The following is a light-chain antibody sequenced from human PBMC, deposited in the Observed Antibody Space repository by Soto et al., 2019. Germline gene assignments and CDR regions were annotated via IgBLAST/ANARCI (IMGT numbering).Light chain of an antibody. Sequence: DIQMTQSPSSLSASVGDRVTITCRASQSISNYLNWYQQKPGKAPKLLIYTASTLESGVPSRFSGSGSGTDFTLTISSLQPEDFANYYWQQSYSTPLFGGGTKVESK. CDR1: QSISNY. CDR2: TAS. V-gene: IGKV1-39*01. J-gene: IGKJ4*01. CDR3: QQSYSTPL.